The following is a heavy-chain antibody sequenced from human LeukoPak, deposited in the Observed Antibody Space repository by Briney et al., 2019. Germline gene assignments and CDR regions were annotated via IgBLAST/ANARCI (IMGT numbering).Heavy chain of an antibody. J-gene: IGHJ4*02. Sequence: PSETLSLTCAVSGGSISSSNWWSWVRQPPGKGLEWIGEIYHSGSTNYNPSLKSRVTISVDKSKNQFSLKLSSATAADTAVYYCARASTPAVPGESVYFDYWGQGTLVTVSS. CDR2: IYHSGST. D-gene: IGHD3-10*01. V-gene: IGHV4-4*02. CDR1: GGSISSSNW. CDR3: ARASTPAVPGESVYFDY.